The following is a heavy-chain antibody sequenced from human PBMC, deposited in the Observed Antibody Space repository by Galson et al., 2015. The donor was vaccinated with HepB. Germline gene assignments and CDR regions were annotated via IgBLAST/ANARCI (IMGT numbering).Heavy chain of an antibody. D-gene: IGHD3-22*01. V-gene: IGHV1-24*01. J-gene: IGHJ4*02. CDR2: FDPEDGET. CDR1: GYTLTELS. CDR3: ATAYEGSSGYLFGDY. Sequence: SVKVSCKVSGYTLTELSMHWVRQAPGKGLEWMGGFDPEDGETIYAQKFQGRVTMTEDTSTDTAYMELSSLRSEDTAVYYCATAYEGSSGYLFGDYWGQGTLVTVSS.